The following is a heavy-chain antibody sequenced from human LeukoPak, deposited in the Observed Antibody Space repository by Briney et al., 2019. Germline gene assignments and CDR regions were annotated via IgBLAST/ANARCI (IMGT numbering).Heavy chain of an antibody. CDR2: FDPNSGAT. CDR1: GYTFSGHY. J-gene: IGHJ4*02. CDR3: ARSTSIVARVKSPLDN. V-gene: IGHV1-2*02. Sequence: ASVKVSCKASGYTFSGHYMHWVRQAPGQGLEWMGWFDPNSGATSSAQKFQGRVTMTRDTSISTAYMELSSLTSDDTAVYYCARSTSIVARVKSPLDNWGQGTLLTVSS. D-gene: IGHD2-15*01.